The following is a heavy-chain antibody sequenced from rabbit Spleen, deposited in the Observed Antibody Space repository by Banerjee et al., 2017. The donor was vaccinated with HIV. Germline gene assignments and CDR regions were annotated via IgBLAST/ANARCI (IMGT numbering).Heavy chain of an antibody. V-gene: IGHV1S45*01. D-gene: IGHD8-1*01. J-gene: IGHJ6*01. CDR2: IYTGDGST. CDR3: ARDSGTSFSSYGMDL. CDR1: GFDFSSSYM. Sequence: QEQLEETGGGLVQPGGSLTLSCKASGFDFSSSYMNWVRQAPGKGLEWIGIIYTGDGSTDYASWVNGRFTISKTSSTTVTLQMTSLTAADTATYFCARDSGTSFSSYGMDLWGQGTLVTVS.